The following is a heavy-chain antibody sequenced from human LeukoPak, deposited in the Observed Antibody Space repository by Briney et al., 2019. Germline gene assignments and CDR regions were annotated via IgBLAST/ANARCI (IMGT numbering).Heavy chain of an antibody. Sequence: GGSLRLSCAASGFSFSRAWMSWVRQAPGKGLEWVSAISGSGGSTYYADSVKGRFTISRDNSKNTLYLQMNSLRAEDTAVYYCARDLSGVTGYTYGRGIDYWGQGTLVTVSS. D-gene: IGHD5-18*01. CDR1: GFSFSRAW. CDR2: ISGSGGST. J-gene: IGHJ4*02. CDR3: ARDLSGVTGYTYGRGIDY. V-gene: IGHV3-23*01.